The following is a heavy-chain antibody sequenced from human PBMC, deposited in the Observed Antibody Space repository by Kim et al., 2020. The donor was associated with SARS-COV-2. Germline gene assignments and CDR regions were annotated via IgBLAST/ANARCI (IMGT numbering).Heavy chain of an antibody. D-gene: IGHD3-16*02. CDR1: GGTFSSYA. V-gene: IGHV1-69*13. CDR2: IIPIFGTA. CDR3: ASKAYDYVWGSYRQPIDPYYYGMDV. Sequence: SVKVSCKASGGTFSSYAISWVRQAPGQGLEWMGGIIPIFGTANSAQKFQGRVTITADESTSTAYMQLSSLRSEDTAVYYCASKAYDYVWGSYRQPIDPYYYGMDVWGQGTTVTVSS. J-gene: IGHJ6*02.